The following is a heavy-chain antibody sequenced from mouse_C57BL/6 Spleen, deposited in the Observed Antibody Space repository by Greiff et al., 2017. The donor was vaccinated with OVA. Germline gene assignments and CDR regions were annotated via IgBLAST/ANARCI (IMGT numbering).Heavy chain of an antibody. V-gene: IGHV1-15*01. CDR3: TRCPYDYWYFDV. Sequence: LVESGAELVRPGASVTLSCKASGYTFTDYEMHWVKQTPVHGLEWIGAIDPETGGTAYNQKFKGKAILTADKSSSTAYMELRSLTSEDSAVYYCTRCPYDYWYFDVWGTGTTVTVSS. CDR2: IDPETGGT. D-gene: IGHD2-3*01. CDR1: GYTFTDYE. J-gene: IGHJ1*03.